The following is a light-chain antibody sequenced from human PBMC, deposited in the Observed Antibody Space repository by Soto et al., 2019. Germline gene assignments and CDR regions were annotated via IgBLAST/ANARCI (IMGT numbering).Light chain of an antibody. V-gene: IGLV2-14*01. CDR2: EVN. CDR1: SSDIGGYNF. CDR3: SSDTSSSTLI. Sequence: QSALTQPASVSGSPGQSITISCTGTSSDIGGYNFVSWYQQHPGKAPKPLIHEVNNRPSGVSIRFSGSKSGNTASLTISGLQAEDEADYYCSSDTSSSTLIFGGGTKLTVL. J-gene: IGLJ2*01.